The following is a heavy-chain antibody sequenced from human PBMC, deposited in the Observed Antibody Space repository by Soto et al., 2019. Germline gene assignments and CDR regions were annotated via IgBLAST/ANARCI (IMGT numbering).Heavy chain of an antibody. CDR3: AKDSPRAKIQLWLPTKFTWFDP. Sequence: GGSLRLSCAASGFTFSSYAMSWVRQAPGKGLEWVSAISGSGGSTYYADSVKGRFTISRDNSKNTLYLQMNSLRAEDTAVYYCAKDSPRAKIQLWLPTKFTWFDPWGQGTLVTVSS. D-gene: IGHD5-18*01. CDR2: ISGSGGST. CDR1: GFTFSSYA. V-gene: IGHV3-23*01. J-gene: IGHJ5*02.